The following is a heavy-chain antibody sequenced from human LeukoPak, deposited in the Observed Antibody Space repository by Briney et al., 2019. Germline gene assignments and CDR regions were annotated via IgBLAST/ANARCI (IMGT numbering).Heavy chain of an antibody. CDR3: ARHVGSGTLGAFDI. CDR1: GGSISSYY. Sequence: SETLSLTCTVSGGSISSYYWRWSRQPPGKGLEWVGNIYYSGSTNYNPSLKSRVTISVRTSKNQFSLKLSSVTATDTAVYYCARHVGSGTLGAFDIWGQGTMVTVSS. CDR2: IYYSGST. V-gene: IGHV4-59*08. J-gene: IGHJ3*02. D-gene: IGHD3-10*01.